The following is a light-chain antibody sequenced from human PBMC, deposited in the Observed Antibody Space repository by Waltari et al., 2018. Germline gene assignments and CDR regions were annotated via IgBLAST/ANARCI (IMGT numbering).Light chain of an antibody. Sequence: QSALTQPASVSGSPGQSITISCTGTSSDVGCFNLFSWYQQHPNKAPKLMIYQVSKRPSGLSNRFSGSKSGNTASLTISGLQAEDEAEYYCCSYGGSSTFVIFGGGTKLTVL. J-gene: IGLJ2*01. CDR2: QVS. V-gene: IGLV2-23*02. CDR1: SSDVGCFNL. CDR3: CSYGGSSTFVI.